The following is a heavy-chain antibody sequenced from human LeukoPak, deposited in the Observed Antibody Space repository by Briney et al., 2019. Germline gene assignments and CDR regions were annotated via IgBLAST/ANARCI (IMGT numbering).Heavy chain of an antibody. V-gene: IGHV3-48*01. CDR2: ISPSSTSI. J-gene: IGHJ4*02. CDR1: GFTFSSYT. CDR3: ARGNYFDY. Sequence: GGSLRLSCAASGFTFSSYTMNWVRQAPGKGLEWVSYISPSSTSIYYADSVKGRFTISRDNAKSSLSLQMNSLRAEDTAVYYCARGNYFDYWGQGVLVTVSS.